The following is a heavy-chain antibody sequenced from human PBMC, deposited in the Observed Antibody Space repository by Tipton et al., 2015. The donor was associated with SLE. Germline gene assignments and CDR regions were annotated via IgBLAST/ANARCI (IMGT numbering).Heavy chain of an antibody. V-gene: IGHV4-59*01. CDR2: MYYSGST. CDR1: GGSISSYY. D-gene: IGHD4-17*01. CDR3: ARETMTTVTRYFQH. Sequence: TLSLTCTVSGGSISSYYWSWIRQPPGKGLEWIGYMYYSGSTDYNPSLKSRVTISADTSKNQFSLKLSSVTAADTAVYYCARETMTTVTRYFQHWGQGTLVTVSP. J-gene: IGHJ1*01.